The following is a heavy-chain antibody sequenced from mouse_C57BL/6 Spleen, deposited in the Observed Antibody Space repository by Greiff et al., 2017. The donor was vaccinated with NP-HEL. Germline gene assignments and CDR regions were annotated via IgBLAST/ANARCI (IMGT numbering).Heavy chain of an antibody. CDR2: IDPSDSYT. CDR1: GYTFTSYW. Sequence: VQLQQPGAELVMPGASVKLSCKASGYTFTSYWMHWVKQRPGQGLEWIGEIDPSDSYTNYNQKFKGKSTLTVDKSSSTAYMQLSSLTSEDSAVYYCARKGYGNPEGFAYWGQGTLVTVSA. V-gene: IGHV1-69*01. J-gene: IGHJ3*01. CDR3: ARKGYGNPEGFAY. D-gene: IGHD2-10*02.